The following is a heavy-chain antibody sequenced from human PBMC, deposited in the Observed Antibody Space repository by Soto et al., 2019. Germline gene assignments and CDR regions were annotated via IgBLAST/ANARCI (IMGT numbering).Heavy chain of an antibody. J-gene: IGHJ6*02. CDR2: ISGSGGST. Sequence: PGGSLRLSCAASGFTFSSYAMSWVRQAPGKGLEWVSAISGSGGSTYYADSVKGRFTISRDNSKNTLYLQMNSLRAEDTAVYYCAKGGAGGQLVRRGSYYYGLDVWGQGTTVTVSS. CDR1: GFTFSSYA. CDR3: AKGGAGGQLVRRGSYYYGLDV. D-gene: IGHD6-6*01. V-gene: IGHV3-23*01.